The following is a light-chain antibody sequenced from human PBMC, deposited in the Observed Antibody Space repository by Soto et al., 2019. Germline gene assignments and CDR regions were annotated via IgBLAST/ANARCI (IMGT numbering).Light chain of an antibody. CDR2: DVS. Sequence: QSALTQPRSVSGSPGQSVTISCTGTSSDVGGYRHVSWYQQHPGKAPKLMIFDVSQRPSGVPDRFSGSKSGNTASLSISGLQAQDEADYYCCSYAGTYTFVFGGGTKLTVL. CDR1: SSDVGGYRH. J-gene: IGLJ2*01. CDR3: CSYAGTYTFV. V-gene: IGLV2-11*01.